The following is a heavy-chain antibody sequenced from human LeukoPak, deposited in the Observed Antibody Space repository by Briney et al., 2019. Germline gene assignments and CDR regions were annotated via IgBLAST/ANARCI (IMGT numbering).Heavy chain of an antibody. V-gene: IGHV4-34*01. CDR3: ARLSLSAETFGELVAWFDP. Sequence: PSETLSLTCAVYGGSFSGYYWSWIRQPPGKGLEWIGEINHSGSTNYNPSLKSRVTISVDTSKNQFSLKLSSVTAADTAVYYCARLSLSAETFGELVAWFDPWGQGTLVTVSS. CDR1: GGSFSGYY. D-gene: IGHD3-10*01. J-gene: IGHJ5*02. CDR2: INHSGST.